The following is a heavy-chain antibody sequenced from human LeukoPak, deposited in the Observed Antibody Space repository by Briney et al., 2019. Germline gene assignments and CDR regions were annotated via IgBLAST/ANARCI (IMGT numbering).Heavy chain of an antibody. V-gene: IGHV3-48*04. D-gene: IGHD2-8*01. Sequence: GGSLRLSCAASGFTFSSYSMNWVRQAPGKGLEWVSYISSSSSTIYYADSVKGRFTVSRDNAKNSLYLQMNSLRAEDTAVYYCARDSMAPPMDYWGQGTLVTVSS. J-gene: IGHJ4*02. CDR2: ISSSSSTI. CDR1: GFTFSSYS. CDR3: ARDSMAPPMDY.